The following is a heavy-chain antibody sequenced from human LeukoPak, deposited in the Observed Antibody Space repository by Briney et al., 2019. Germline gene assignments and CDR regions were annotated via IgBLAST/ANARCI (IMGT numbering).Heavy chain of an antibody. V-gene: IGHV3-48*01. J-gene: IGHJ4*02. CDR2: ISSSSSLI. D-gene: IGHD4-11*01. CDR1: GFTLSSHS. CDR3: ARLPLYSKAGPPLDY. Sequence: GGSLRLSCAASGFTLSSHSMNWVRQAPGKGLEWISYISSSSSLIYYADSVKGRFTISRDNVKNSLYLQMNSLRAEDTAVYYCARLPLYSKAGPPLDYWGQGTLVTVSS.